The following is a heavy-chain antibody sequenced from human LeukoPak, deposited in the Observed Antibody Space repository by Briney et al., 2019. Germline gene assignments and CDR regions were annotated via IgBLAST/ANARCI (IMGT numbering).Heavy chain of an antibody. V-gene: IGHV1-69*13. Sequence: ASVKVSCKASGGTFSSYAISWVRQAPGQGLEWMGGIIPIFGTANYAQKFQGRVTITADESTSTAYMELSSLRSEDTAVYYCASATYYYGSGSYYKPSNYWGQGTLVTVSS. CDR2: IIPIFGTA. CDR1: GGTFSSYA. J-gene: IGHJ4*02. D-gene: IGHD3-10*01. CDR3: ASATYYYGSGSYYKPSNY.